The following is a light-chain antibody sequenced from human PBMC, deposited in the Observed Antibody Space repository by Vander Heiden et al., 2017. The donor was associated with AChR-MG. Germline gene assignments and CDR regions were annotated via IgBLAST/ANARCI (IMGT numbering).Light chain of an antibody. J-gene: IGKJ5*01. CDR3: QQYHTLPIT. CDR2: AAS. V-gene: IGKV1-33*01. Sequence: DIQMTQSPSSLSASVGDTVTITCQANHDISNLLTWYQQKPGKAPNLLIYAASNLGTGVPPRFSGSGSGTNFSFTVSGLQPDDYATYFCQQYHTLPITFAQGTRLETK. CDR1: HDISNL.